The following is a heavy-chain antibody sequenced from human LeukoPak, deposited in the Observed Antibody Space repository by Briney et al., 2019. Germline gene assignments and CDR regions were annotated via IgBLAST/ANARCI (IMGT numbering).Heavy chain of an antibody. D-gene: IGHD6-19*01. CDR2: ISTSSIYI. CDR3: ARRSGIAVAGAFDY. Sequence: GGSLRLSCAASGFTFSSYSMNWVRQAPGKGLEWVSSISTSSIYIYYADSVKGRFTISRGNAKNSLYLQMNSLRAEDTAVYYCARRSGIAVAGAFDYWGRGTLVTVSS. J-gene: IGHJ4*02. CDR1: GFTFSSYS. V-gene: IGHV3-21*04.